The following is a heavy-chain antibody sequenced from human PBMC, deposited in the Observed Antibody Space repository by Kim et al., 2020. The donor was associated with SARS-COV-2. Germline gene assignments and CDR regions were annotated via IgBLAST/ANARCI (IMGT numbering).Heavy chain of an antibody. Sequence: GGSLRLSCAASGFTFSSYGMHWVRQAPGKGLEWVAVISYDGSNKYYADSVKGHFTISRDNSKNTLYLQMNSLRAEDTAVYYCAKGSGSYYVLDYWGQGTLVTVSS. V-gene: IGHV3-30*18. CDR2: ISYDGSNK. D-gene: IGHD1-26*01. CDR3: AKGSGSYYVLDY. J-gene: IGHJ4*02. CDR1: GFTFSSYG.